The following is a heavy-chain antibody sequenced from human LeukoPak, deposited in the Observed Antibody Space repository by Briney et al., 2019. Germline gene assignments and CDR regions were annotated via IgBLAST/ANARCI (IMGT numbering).Heavy chain of an antibody. V-gene: IGHV3-7*03. D-gene: IGHD6-19*01. J-gene: IGHJ4*02. CDR3: ARDPSGYSSVDY. CDR1: GFTFSSYA. CDR2: IKHDGSEK. Sequence: QAGGSLRLSCAASGFTFSSYAMSWVRQAPGEGLEWVANIKHDGSEKKYVDSVKGRFTISRDNAKNSLYLQMNSLRAEDTAVYYCARDPSGYSSVDYWGQGTLVTVSS.